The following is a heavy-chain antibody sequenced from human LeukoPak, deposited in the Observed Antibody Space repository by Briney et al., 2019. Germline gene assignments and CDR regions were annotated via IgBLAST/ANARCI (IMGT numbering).Heavy chain of an antibody. D-gene: IGHD2-15*01. CDR3: ARGTPYPGTPTDY. CDR1: GFTFSSYA. J-gene: IGHJ4*02. Sequence: GGSLRLSCAASGFTFSSYAMSWVRQAPGKGLEWVSAISGSGGSTYYADSVKGRFAISRDNSKNTLYLQMNSLRAEDTAVYYCARGTPYPGTPTDYWGQGTLVTVSS. V-gene: IGHV3-23*01. CDR2: ISGSGGST.